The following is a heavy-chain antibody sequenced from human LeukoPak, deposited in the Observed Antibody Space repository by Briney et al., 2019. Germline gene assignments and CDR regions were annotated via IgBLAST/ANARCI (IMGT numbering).Heavy chain of an antibody. V-gene: IGHV4-59*08. CDR1: GGSISSYY. J-gene: IGHJ3*02. CDR2: IYYSGST. CDR3: ARRPVVPAANDAFDI. D-gene: IGHD2-2*01. Sequence: PSETLSFTCTVSGGSISSYYWSWIRQPPGKGLEWIGYIYYSGSTNYNPSLKSRVTISVDTSKNQFSLKLSSVTAADTAVYYCARRPVVPAANDAFDIWGQGTMVTVSS.